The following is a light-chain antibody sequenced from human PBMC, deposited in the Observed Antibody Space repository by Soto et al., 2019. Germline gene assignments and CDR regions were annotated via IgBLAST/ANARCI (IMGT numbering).Light chain of an antibody. V-gene: IGKV3-20*01. J-gene: IGKJ1*01. CDR1: QSVSSSY. CDR3: QQYGSSPWT. CDR2: GVS. Sequence: EIVLTQSPGTLSLSPGEKATLSCRAIQSVSSSYLAWYQQKPGQAPRPLIYGVSSRAIGIPDRFSGSGSGTDFTLTISRLEPEDFAVYYCQQYGSSPWTFGQGTKWIS.